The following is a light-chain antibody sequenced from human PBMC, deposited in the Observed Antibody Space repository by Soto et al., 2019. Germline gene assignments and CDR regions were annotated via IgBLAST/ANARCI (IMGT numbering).Light chain of an antibody. J-gene: IGKJ4*01. Sequence: EIVLTQSPGTLSLSTGERATLSCRASQSVSGIYLAWYQQKPGQAPRLLIYGASNRATGIPDRFSGGGSGTDFTLTISRLEPEDFAVYYCQQYDNSPLTFGGGTKV. CDR1: QSVSGIY. CDR3: QQYDNSPLT. V-gene: IGKV3-20*01. CDR2: GAS.